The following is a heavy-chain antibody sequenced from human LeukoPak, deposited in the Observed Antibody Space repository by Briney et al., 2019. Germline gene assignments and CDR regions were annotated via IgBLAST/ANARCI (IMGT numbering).Heavy chain of an antibody. D-gene: IGHD5-18*01. CDR3: AKQGAARQDYYMDV. CDR2: IIPIFGTA. V-gene: IGHV1-69*06. J-gene: IGHJ6*03. Sequence: SVKVSCKASGGSFSSYAISWVRQAPGQGLEWMGRIIPIFGTANYAQKFQGRVTITADIVSSTAYMEVNSLTSDDTAVYFCAKQGAARQDYYMDVWGNGTTVTVSS. CDR1: GGSFSSYA.